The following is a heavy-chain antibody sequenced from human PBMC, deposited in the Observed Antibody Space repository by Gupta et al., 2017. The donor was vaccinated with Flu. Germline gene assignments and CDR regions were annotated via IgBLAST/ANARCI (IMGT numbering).Heavy chain of an antibody. V-gene: IGHV4-39*01. J-gene: IGHJ2*01. CDR3: ARHQNWGNPYWYFDL. CDR1: GSISTIGYY. D-gene: IGHD7-27*01. Sequence: GSISTIGYYWGWIRQPPGKGLEWIGTMYYSGNTYYTPSLESRITISVDASKNQFSLKLTSVTAADTALYFCARHQNWGNPYWYFDLWGRGTLVTVSS. CDR2: MYYSGNT.